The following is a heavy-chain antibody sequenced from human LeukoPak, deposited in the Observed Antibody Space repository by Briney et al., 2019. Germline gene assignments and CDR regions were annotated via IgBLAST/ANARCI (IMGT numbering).Heavy chain of an antibody. J-gene: IGHJ4*02. D-gene: IGHD2-2*01. V-gene: IGHV3-30-3*01. CDR1: GFTFSSYA. Sequence: GGSLRLSCAASGFTFSSYAMHWVRQAPGKGLEWVAVISYDGSNKYYADSVKGRFTISRDNSKNTLYPQMNSLRAEDTAVYYCARDLGIIVPAAQGADDWGQGTLVTVSS. CDR3: ARDLGIIVPAAQGADD. CDR2: ISYDGSNK.